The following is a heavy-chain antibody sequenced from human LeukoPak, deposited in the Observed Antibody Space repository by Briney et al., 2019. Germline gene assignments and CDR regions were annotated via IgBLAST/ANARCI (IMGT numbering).Heavy chain of an antibody. CDR1: GYTFTSYG. CDR3: ARWGPDSSGYYQHFDY. J-gene: IGHJ4*02. Sequence: ASVKVSCKASGYTFTSYGISWVRQAPGQGLEWMGGIIPIFGTANYAQKFQGRVTITADESTSTAYMELSSLRSEDTAVYYCARWGPDSSGYYQHFDYWGQGTLVTVSS. D-gene: IGHD3-22*01. CDR2: IIPIFGTA. V-gene: IGHV1-69*13.